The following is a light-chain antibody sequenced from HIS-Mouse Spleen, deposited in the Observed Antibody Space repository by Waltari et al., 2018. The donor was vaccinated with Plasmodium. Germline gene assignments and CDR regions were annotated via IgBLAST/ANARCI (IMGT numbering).Light chain of an antibody. Sequence: SYELTQPLSVSLALGQPARITCGGNKLGSKNVHWYQKKPGQAPVLVIYRDSNRPSGIPERFSGSNSGNTATLTISRAQAGDEADYYCQVWDSSTVVFGGGTKLTVL. J-gene: IGLJ2*01. CDR3: QVWDSSTVV. CDR1: KLGSKN. CDR2: RDS. V-gene: IGLV3-9*01.